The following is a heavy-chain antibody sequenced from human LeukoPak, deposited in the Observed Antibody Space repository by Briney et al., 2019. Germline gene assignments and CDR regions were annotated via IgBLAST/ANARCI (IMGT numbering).Heavy chain of an antibody. Sequence: ASVKVSCKASGYTFTSYGISWVRQAPGQGLEWMGWISAYNGNTNYAQKLQGRVIMTTDTSTSTAYMELRSLRSDDTAVYYCARVLAKRVVAATNDYWGQGTLVTVSS. CDR3: ARVLAKRVVAATNDY. V-gene: IGHV1-18*01. J-gene: IGHJ4*02. CDR1: GYTFTSYG. D-gene: IGHD2-15*01. CDR2: ISAYNGNT.